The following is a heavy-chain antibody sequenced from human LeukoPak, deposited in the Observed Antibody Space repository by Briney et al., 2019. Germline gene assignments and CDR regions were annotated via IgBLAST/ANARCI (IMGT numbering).Heavy chain of an antibody. D-gene: IGHD5-24*01. V-gene: IGHV3-30*02. CDR3: AKDIPERTVHYMDV. J-gene: IGHJ6*03. CDR1: GFTFSNSG. Sequence: GGSLRLSCVVSGFTFSNSGMHWVRQAPGKALEWVAFIPYDGSNKYYTDSVKGRFTISRDISKNTLYLQMNSLRAEDTAIYYCAKDIPERTVHYMDVWGKGTTVTVSS. CDR2: IPYDGSNK.